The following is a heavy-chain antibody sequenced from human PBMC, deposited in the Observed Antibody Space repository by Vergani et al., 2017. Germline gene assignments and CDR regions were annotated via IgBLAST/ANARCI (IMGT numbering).Heavy chain of an antibody. CDR1: GFTSSYYG. D-gene: IGHD1-14*01. J-gene: IGHJ5*02. V-gene: IGHV3-30*03. Sequence: VHLVESGGGVVQPGRSLRLSCVVSGFTSSYYGMHWVRQAPGKGLEWVAVISYDGTQKYYADSVKGRFTISRDNSKSTLYLQMNSLRTEDTAVYYCARDLRLLYNRFDPWGQGTLVTVSS. CDR3: ARDLRLLYNRFDP. CDR2: ISYDGTQK.